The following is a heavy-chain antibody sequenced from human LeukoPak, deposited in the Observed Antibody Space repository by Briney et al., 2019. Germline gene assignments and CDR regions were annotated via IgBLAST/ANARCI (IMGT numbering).Heavy chain of an antibody. CDR1: GYTFTGYY. Sequence: ASVKVSCKASGYTFTGYYMHWVRQAPGQGLEWMGWINPNSGGTNYAQKFQGRVTMTRDTSISTAYMELSRLRSDDTAVYYCAREDLWPASHYFDYWGQGTLVTVSS. D-gene: IGHD3-3*01. J-gene: IGHJ4*02. CDR2: INPNSGGT. V-gene: IGHV1-2*02. CDR3: AREDLWPASHYFDY.